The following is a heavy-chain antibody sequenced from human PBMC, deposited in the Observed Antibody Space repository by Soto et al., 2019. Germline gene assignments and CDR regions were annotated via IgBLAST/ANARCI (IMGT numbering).Heavy chain of an antibody. CDR1: GGSISSSSYY. CDR3: ARRYYDFWSGYRQYFDY. J-gene: IGHJ4*02. CDR2: IYYSGST. Sequence: SETLSLTCTVSGGSISSSSYYWGWIRQPPGKGLEWIGSIYYSGSTYYNPSLKSRVTISVDTSKNQFSLKLSSVTAADTAVYYCARRYYDFWSGYRQYFDYWGQGTLVTVSS. D-gene: IGHD3-3*01. V-gene: IGHV4-39*01.